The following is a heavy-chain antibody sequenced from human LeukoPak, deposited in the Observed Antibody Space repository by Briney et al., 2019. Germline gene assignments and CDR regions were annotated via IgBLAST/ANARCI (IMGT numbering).Heavy chain of an antibody. CDR3: AREGDYYDSSGYLNYAFDI. CDR1: GGSISSYY. Sequence: SETLSLTCTVSGGSISSYYWSWIRQPPGKGLEWIGRIYTSGSTNYNPSLKSRVTISVDTSKNQFSLKLSSVTAADTAVYYCAREGDYYDSSGYLNYAFDIWGQGTMVTVSS. J-gene: IGHJ3*02. V-gene: IGHV4-4*08. CDR2: IYTSGST. D-gene: IGHD3-22*01.